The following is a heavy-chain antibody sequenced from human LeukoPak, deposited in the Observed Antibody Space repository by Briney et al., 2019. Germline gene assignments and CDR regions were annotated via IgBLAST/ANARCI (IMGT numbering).Heavy chain of an antibody. J-gene: IGHJ4*02. CDR3: AAELMSGHFDH. CDR1: GYILSELS. D-gene: IGHD3-3*01. Sequence: ASVKVSCKVSGYILSELSMHWVRQAPGKGLEWMGGFDPEDDERIFAQKFQGRVTMTEDTSTDTAYMELGSLRSEDTAVYYCAAELMSGHFDHWGQGTLVTVSS. V-gene: IGHV1-24*01. CDR2: FDPEDDER.